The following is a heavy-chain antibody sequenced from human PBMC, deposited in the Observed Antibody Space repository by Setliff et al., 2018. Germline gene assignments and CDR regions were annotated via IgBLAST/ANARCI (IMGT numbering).Heavy chain of an antibody. CDR3: TVYNTGSSKDHY. CDR2: INHSGST. Sequence: PSETLSLTCAVYGGSFSGYYWSWIRQPPGKGLEWIGEINHSGSTNYNPSLKSRVTISVDTSKNQFFLKLSSVTAADTALYYCTVYNTGSSKDHYWGQGTPVTVSS. J-gene: IGHJ4*02. CDR1: GGSFSGYY. V-gene: IGHV4-34*01. D-gene: IGHD2-8*02.